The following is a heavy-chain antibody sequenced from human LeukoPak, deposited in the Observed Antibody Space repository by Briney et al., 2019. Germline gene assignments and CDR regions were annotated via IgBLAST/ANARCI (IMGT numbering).Heavy chain of an antibody. CDR3: AKSAYDFWSGYYTDYYYYMDV. Sequence: GGSLRLSCAASGFTFSSYAMSWFGRAPGRGWGWVSAFMGRGGSTYYADSVKGRFTISRDNSKNTLYLQMNSLRAEDTAVYYCAKSAYDFWSGYYTDYYYYMDVWGKGTTVTVSS. D-gene: IGHD3-3*01. V-gene: IGHV3-23*01. J-gene: IGHJ6*03. CDR1: GFTFSSYA. CDR2: FMGRGGST.